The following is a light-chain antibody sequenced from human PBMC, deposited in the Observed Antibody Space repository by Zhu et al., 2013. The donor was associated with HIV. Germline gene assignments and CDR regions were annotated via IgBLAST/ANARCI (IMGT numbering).Light chain of an antibody. CDR3: GSWDGSLSAXV. J-gene: IGLJ1*01. CDR2: DNN. V-gene: IGLV1-51*01. Sequence: QSVLTQSPSVSAAPGQTVTISCSGSRSNIGNNYVSWYQQLPGTAPKLLIYDNNKRPSGIPDRFSGSKSGTSATLGITGLQTGDEADYYCGSWDGSLSAXVFGTGTKVTVL. CDR1: RSNIGNNY.